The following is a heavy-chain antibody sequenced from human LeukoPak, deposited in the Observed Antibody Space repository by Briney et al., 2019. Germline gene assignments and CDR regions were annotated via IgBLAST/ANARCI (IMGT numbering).Heavy chain of an antibody. CDR1: GYSFTSYG. CDR3: ARNANEPTIYHFDF. V-gene: IGHV1-18*01. CDR2: INTYNGDT. J-gene: IGHJ4*02. Sequence: ASVKVSCKASGYSFTSYGISWVRQAPGQGLEWMGWINTYNGDTNYATKFQGRVTMTTDTSTSTVYMELRSLRSDDTAVYYCARNANEPTIYHFDFWGQGTLVTVSS. D-gene: IGHD4/OR15-4a*01.